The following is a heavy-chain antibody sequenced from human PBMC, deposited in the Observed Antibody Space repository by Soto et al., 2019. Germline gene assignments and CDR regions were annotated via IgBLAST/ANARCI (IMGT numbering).Heavy chain of an antibody. Sequence: QVQLVQSGAEVKKPGSSVKVSCKASGGTFSSYTISWVRQAPGQGLEWMGRIIPILGIANYAQKFQGRVTITADKATRTAYMELSSLRSEDPAVYYCARANSSGAFDYWGQGTLVTVSS. CDR3: ARANSSGAFDY. CDR2: IIPILGIA. D-gene: IGHD6-19*01. CDR1: GGTFSSYT. V-gene: IGHV1-69*02. J-gene: IGHJ4*02.